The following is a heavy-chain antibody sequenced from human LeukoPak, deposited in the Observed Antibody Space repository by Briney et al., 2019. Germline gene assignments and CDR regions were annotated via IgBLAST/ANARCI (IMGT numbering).Heavy chain of an antibody. Sequence: GGSLRLSCTASGFTFGDYAMSWFRQAPGKGLEWVGFIRSKAYGGTTEYAASVKGRFTISRDDSNSIAYLQMNSLKTEDTAVYYCTRDHLRPSYCGGDCYPGYWGQGTLVTVSS. CDR2: IRSKAYGGTT. V-gene: IGHV3-49*03. CDR3: TRDHLRPSYCGGDCYPGY. CDR1: GFTFGDYA. D-gene: IGHD2-21*02. J-gene: IGHJ4*02.